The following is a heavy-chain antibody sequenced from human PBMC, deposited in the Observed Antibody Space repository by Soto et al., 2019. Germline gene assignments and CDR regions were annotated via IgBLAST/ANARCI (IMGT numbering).Heavy chain of an antibody. D-gene: IGHD2-15*01. CDR1: VGTFGSYA. Sequence: QVQLVQSGAEVKKPVSSVKVSCKASVGTFGSYAFSWVRQAPGQGLEWRGGIIPVSGAAHYAQKFQGRVTISADASKGRADMDLSRLTSQYTEVYYCASPWECRGNSCILDYWGQGTRGIVPS. V-gene: IGHV1-69*01. CDR3: ASPWECRGNSCILDY. CDR2: IIPVSGAA. J-gene: IGHJ4*02.